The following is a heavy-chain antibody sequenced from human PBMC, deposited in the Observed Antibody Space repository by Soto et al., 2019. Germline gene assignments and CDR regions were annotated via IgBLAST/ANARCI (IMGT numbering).Heavy chain of an antibody. CDR2: VYYSGST. CDR3: ARLDGHRDLFSF. CDR1: GGSISSHY. Sequence: SETLSLTCTVSGGSISSHYWSWIRQPPGQGLEWIGYVYYSGSTNYNPSLKSRVTISVDTSKSQFSLRLSSVTAADTAVYFCARLDGHRDLFSFRARGALVPVSS. D-gene: IGHD2-21*01. J-gene: IGHJ4*02. V-gene: IGHV4-59*08.